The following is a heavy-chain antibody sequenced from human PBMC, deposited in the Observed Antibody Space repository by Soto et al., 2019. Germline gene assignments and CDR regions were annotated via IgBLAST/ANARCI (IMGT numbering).Heavy chain of an antibody. J-gene: IGHJ3*02. D-gene: IGHD4-17*01. CDR1: GGSISSYY. CDR2: IYYSGST. CDR3: ARQATVYDAFDI. Sequence: SETLSLTCTVSGGSISSYYWSWIRQPPGKGLEWIGYIYYSGSTNYNPSLKSRVTISVDTSKNQFSLKLSSVTAADTAVYYCARQATVYDAFDIWGQGTMVTVSS. V-gene: IGHV4-59*08.